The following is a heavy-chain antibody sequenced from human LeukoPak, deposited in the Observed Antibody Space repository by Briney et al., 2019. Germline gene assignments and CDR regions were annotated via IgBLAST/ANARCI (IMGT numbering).Heavy chain of an antibody. V-gene: IGHV1-2*04. J-gene: IGHJ4*02. D-gene: IGHD3-10*01. CDR1: GYTFTGYY. Sequence: GATVKVSCKASGYTFTGYYMHWVRQVPGQGLEWMGWINPNSGGTNYAQKFQGWVTMTRDTSISTAYMELSRLRSDDTAVYYCARETWGSSGSYPFDYWGQGTLVTVSS. CDR3: ARETWGSSGSYPFDY. CDR2: INPNSGGT.